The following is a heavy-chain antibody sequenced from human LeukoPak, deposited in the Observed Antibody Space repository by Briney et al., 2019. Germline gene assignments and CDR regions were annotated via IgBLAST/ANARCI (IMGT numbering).Heavy chain of an antibody. Sequence: SGTLSLTCAVSGVSISSNLWWTWVRQPPGKGLEWIAEIHHSGSINYNPSLKSRVTISVDKAKNQFSLNLNSVTAADTAVYFCARRTYSASYWKHFDYWGQGTLVTVSS. V-gene: IGHV4-4*02. CDR3: ARRTYSASYWKHFDY. CDR2: IHHSGSI. D-gene: IGHD1-26*01. CDR1: GVSISSNLW. J-gene: IGHJ4*02.